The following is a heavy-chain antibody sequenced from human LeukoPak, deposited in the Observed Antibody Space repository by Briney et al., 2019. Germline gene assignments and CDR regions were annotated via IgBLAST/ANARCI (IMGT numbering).Heavy chain of an antibody. J-gene: IGHJ5*02. CDR2: ISSSGSTI. CDR1: GFTFSDYY. Sequence: GGSLRLSCAASGFTFSDYYMSWIRQAPGKGLEWVSYISSSGSTIYYADSVKGRFTISRDNAKNSLYLQMNSLRAEDTAVYYCARVRVGATPNWFDPWGQGTLVTVSS. V-gene: IGHV3-11*04. CDR3: ARVRVGATPNWFDP. D-gene: IGHD1-26*01.